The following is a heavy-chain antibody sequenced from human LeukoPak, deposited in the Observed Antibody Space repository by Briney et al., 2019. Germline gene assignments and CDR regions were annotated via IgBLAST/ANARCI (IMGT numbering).Heavy chain of an antibody. CDR1: GFTFSSTS. CDR3: AKDKGWGYSAYDCYGMDV. V-gene: IGHV3-23*01. CDR2: TVGGGDGT. D-gene: IGHD1-26*01. Sequence: PGGSLRLSCAASGFTFSSTSMSWVRQAPGKGLEWVAVTVGGGDGTYYADSVKGRFTISRDNSKNTLYLQMNSLRAEDTAVYYCAKDKGWGYSAYDCYGMDVWGQGITVTVSS. J-gene: IGHJ6*02.